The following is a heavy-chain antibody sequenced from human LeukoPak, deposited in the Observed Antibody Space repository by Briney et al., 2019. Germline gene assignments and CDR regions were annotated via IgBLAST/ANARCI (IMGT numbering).Heavy chain of an antibody. CDR3: ARGGVRGFDY. Sequence: TSETLSLTCTVSGGSISSYYSSWIRQPPGKRLEWIGYIYYSGSTNYNPSLKSRVTISVDTSKNQFSLKLSSVTAADTAVYYCARGGVRGFDYWGQGTLFTVSS. V-gene: IGHV4-59*01. D-gene: IGHD3-10*01. CDR1: GGSISSYY. J-gene: IGHJ4*02. CDR2: IYYSGST.